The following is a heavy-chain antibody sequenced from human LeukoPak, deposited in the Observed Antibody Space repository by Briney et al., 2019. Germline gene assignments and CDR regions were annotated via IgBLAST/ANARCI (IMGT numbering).Heavy chain of an antibody. V-gene: IGHV3-23*01. D-gene: IGHD6-13*01. J-gene: IGHJ4*02. CDR2: ISGSASST. CDR1: GFTFSNYA. Sequence: SGGSLRLSCAASGFTFSNYAMSWVRQAPGKGLEWVSAISGSASSTYHADSVKGRFTISRGNSKNTLYLQMSSLRAEDTAVYYCAKDEQRIAAAGIIDYWGQGTLVTVSS. CDR3: AKDEQRIAAAGIIDY.